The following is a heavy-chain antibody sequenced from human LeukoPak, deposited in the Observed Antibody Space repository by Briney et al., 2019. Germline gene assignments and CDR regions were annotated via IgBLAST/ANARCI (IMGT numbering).Heavy chain of an antibody. CDR1: GGSISSYY. CDR2: IYYSGST. D-gene: IGHD3-22*01. Sequence: SETLSLTCTVSGGSISSYYWSWIRQPPGKRLEWIGYIYYSGSTNYNPSLKSRVTISVDTSKNQFSLRLSSVTAADTAVYYCARHRYYYDSSGYYYQPWGQGTLVTVSS. J-gene: IGHJ5*02. CDR3: ARHRYYYDSSGYYYQP. V-gene: IGHV4-59*01.